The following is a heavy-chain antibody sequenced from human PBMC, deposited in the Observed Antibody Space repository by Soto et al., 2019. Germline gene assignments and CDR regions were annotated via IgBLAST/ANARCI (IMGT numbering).Heavy chain of an antibody. CDR1: GYTFTSYD. D-gene: IGHD3-3*01. J-gene: IGHJ6*03. Sequence: ASVKVSCKASGYTFTSYDINWVRQATGQGLEWMGWMNPNSGNTGYAQKFQGRVTMTRNTSISTAYMELSSLRSEDTAVYYCARAAGFWSGYRMHYYYYYMDVWGKGTKVTVSS. V-gene: IGHV1-8*01. CDR3: ARAAGFWSGYRMHYYYYYMDV. CDR2: MNPNSGNT.